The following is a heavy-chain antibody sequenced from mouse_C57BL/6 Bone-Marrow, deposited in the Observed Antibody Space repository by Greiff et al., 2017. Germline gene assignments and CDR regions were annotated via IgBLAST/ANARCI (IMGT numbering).Heavy chain of an antibody. CDR3: ARSSSGYPAWFAY. J-gene: IGHJ3*01. CDR1: GYTFTSYW. V-gene: IGHV1-55*01. D-gene: IGHD3-2*02. CDR2: IYPGSGST. Sequence: QVQLQQPGAELVKPGASVKMSCKASGYTFTSYWITWVKQRPGQGLEWIGDIYPGSGSTNYNEKFKSKATLTVDTSSSTAYMQLSSLTSEDSAVYYCARSSSGYPAWFAYWCQGTLVTVSA.